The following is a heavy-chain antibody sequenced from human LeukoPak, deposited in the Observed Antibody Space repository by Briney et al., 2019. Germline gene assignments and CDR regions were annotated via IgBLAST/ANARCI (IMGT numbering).Heavy chain of an antibody. D-gene: IGHD4-23*01. CDR3: AKECHDYGGNEEGDAFDI. Sequence: GGSLRLSCAASGFTFRSYSMNWVRQAPGKGLEWVSAIDPSSTYIYYADSVKGRFTISRDNSKNTLYLQMNSLRAEDTAVYYCAKECHDYGGNEEGDAFDIWGQGTMVTVSS. CDR2: IDPSSTYI. CDR1: GFTFRSYS. V-gene: IGHV3-21*04. J-gene: IGHJ3*02.